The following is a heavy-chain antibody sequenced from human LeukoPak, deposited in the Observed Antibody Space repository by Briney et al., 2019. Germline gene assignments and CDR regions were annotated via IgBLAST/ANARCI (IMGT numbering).Heavy chain of an antibody. D-gene: IGHD4-11*01. CDR2: ISTNSDTV. CDR1: GYSISSGYY. J-gene: IGHJ4*02. V-gene: IGHV3-11*04. CDR3: ASKVDYTFG. Sequence: PSETLSLTCAVSGYSISSGYYWGWIRQPPGKGLEWVSYISTNSDTVLYADSVKGRFTISRDNAKNSLYLQMNSLRAEDTAVYYCASKVDYTFGWGQGTLVIVSS.